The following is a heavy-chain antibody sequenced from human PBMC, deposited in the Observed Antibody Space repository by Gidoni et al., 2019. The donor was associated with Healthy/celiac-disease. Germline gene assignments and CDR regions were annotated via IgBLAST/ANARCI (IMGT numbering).Heavy chain of an antibody. CDR2: ILSNDEK. J-gene: IGHJ4*02. Sequence: QVTLKESGPVLVKPTETLTLTCTVSVFSLSNARMGVRWIRQPPGKALEWLAHILSNDEKSYSTSLKSRLTISKDTSKSQVVLTMTNMDPVDTATYYCARISTARDVVKRYYFDYWGQGTRVTVSS. CDR1: VFSLSNARMG. CDR3: ARISTARDVVKRYYFDY. D-gene: IGHD2-15*01. V-gene: IGHV2-26*01.